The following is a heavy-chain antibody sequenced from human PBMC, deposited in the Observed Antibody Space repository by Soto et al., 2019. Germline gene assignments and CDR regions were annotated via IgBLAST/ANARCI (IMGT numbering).Heavy chain of an antibody. D-gene: IGHD6-19*01. J-gene: IGHJ5*02. CDR1: GYFIGAGGYY. V-gene: IGHV4-31*02. CDR2: FYSSGSI. Sequence: PSETLSLTCFVSGYFIGAGGYYWSWIRHHPGKGLEWLGSFYSSGSIIYNPSLRSRVSISGDMSTNQFSMSLTSVTAADTARYYCARMYSSGSGWFHPWGQGTLVTVSS. CDR3: ARMYSSGSGWFHP.